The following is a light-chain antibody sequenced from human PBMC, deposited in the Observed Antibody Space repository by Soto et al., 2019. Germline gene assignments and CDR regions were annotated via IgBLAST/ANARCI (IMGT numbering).Light chain of an antibody. CDR1: SGHSTYA. CDR3: QTWGTGFRV. CDR2: LDSAGRH. Sequence: QLVLPQSPSASASLGASVKLTFTLSSGHSTYAIAWHQQQPEKGPRFLMNLDSAGRHSKGDEIPDRFSGSSSGAERYLTISSLQSEDEADYYCQTWGTGFRVFGGGTKLTVL. V-gene: IGLV4-69*01. J-gene: IGLJ3*02.